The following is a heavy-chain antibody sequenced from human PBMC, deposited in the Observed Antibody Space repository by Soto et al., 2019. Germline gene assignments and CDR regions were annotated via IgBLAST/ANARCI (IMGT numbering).Heavy chain of an antibody. CDR3: ARDDREFSGFDP. CDR1: GYPFTGYY. CDR2: INPNSGGT. V-gene: IGHV1-2*04. J-gene: IGHJ5*02. D-gene: IGHD3-22*01. Sequence: SVKGSCDASGYPFTGYYMRWVRQAPGQGLEWMGWINPNSGGTNYAQKFQGWVTMTRDTSISTAYMELSRLRSDDTAVYYCARDDREFSGFDPWGQGTLVTVSS.